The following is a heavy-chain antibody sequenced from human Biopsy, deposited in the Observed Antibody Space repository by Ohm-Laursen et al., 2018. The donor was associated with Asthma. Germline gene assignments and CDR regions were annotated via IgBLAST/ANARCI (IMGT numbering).Heavy chain of an antibody. Sequence: SLRLSCAASGFTFGDYCMSWGRQVPGKGLEWVGNIKHDGSEKNHVDSLKGRFTISRDNAKNSLYLQMNSLRAEDTAVYYCARTFHFWSPYHAEHYQLWGQGTLVTVSS. D-gene: IGHD3-3*02. V-gene: IGHV3-7*01. CDR2: IKHDGSEK. CDR3: ARTFHFWSPYHAEHYQL. J-gene: IGHJ1*01. CDR1: GFTFGDYC.